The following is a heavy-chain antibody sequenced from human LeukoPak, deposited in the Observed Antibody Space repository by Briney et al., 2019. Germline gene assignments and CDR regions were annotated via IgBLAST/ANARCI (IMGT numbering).Heavy chain of an antibody. CDR1: GFTFSSYW. D-gene: IGHD3-10*01. Sequence: GGSLRLSCAASGFTFSSYWMSWVRQAPGKGLEWVANIKQDGSEKYYVDSVKGRFTISRDDAKNSLYLQMNSLRAEDTAVYYCARENPYVSGSKPGYYYYYYMDVWGKGTTVTISS. CDR3: ARENPYVSGSKPGYYYYYYMDV. J-gene: IGHJ6*03. V-gene: IGHV3-7*01. CDR2: IKQDGSEK.